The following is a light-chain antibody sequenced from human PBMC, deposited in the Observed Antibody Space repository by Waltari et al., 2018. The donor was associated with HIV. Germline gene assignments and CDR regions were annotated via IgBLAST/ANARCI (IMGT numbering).Light chain of an antibody. V-gene: IGKV1-17*01. CDR3: LQHNSYPWT. CDR2: GAS. J-gene: IGKJ1*01. Sequence: DIQMTQSPSSLSASVGDRVTITCRTSQGIRTDLGWYQQKPGKAPKRLIHGASTLQSGVPSRFSGSGFGTEFTLTISSLQLEDSATYYCLQHNSYPWTFGQGTKVEIK. CDR1: QGIRTD.